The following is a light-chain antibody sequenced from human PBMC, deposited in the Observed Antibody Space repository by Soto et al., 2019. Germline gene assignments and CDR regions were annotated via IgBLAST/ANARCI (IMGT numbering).Light chain of an antibody. Sequence: EIVLTQSPGTLSLSPGERATLSCRASQSISSSYLAWYQQKPGQAPRLLIYRASSRATGIPDKFSGSGSGTVFTLTISRLEPEDFAVYYCQQDGTSLLTFGGGTQVQIE. CDR2: RAS. V-gene: IGKV3-20*01. J-gene: IGKJ4*01. CDR1: QSISSSY. CDR3: QQDGTSLLT.